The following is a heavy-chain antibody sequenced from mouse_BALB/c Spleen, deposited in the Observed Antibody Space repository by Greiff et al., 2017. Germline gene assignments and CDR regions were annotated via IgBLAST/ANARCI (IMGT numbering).Heavy chain of an antibody. V-gene: IGHV1-80*01. CDR2: IYPGDGDT. Sequence: QVQLKQSGAELVRPGSSVKISCKASGYAFSSYWMNWVKQRPGQGLEWIGQIYPGDGDTNYNGKFKGKATLTADKSSSTAYMQLSSLTSEDSAVYFCARLAGVFYAMDYWGQGTSVTVSS. J-gene: IGHJ4*01. CDR1: GYAFSSYW. CDR3: ARLAGVFYAMDY.